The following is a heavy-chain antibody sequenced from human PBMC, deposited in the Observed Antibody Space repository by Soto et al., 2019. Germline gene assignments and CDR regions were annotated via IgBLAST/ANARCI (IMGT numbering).Heavy chain of an antibody. CDR2: IKSKTDGGTT. Sequence: GGSLRLSCAASGFTFSNAWMSWVRQAPGKGLEWVGRIKSKTDGGTTDYAAPVKGRFTVSRDDSKNTLYLQMNSLKTEDTAVYYCTTDITGTVLSSDYWGQGTLVTVS. J-gene: IGHJ4*02. V-gene: IGHV3-15*01. CDR3: TTDITGTVLSSDY. CDR1: GFTFSNAW. D-gene: IGHD1-7*01.